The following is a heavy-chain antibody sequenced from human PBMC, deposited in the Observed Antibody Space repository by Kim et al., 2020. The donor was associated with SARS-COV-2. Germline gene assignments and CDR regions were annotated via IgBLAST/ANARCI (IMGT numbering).Heavy chain of an antibody. V-gene: IGHV3-73*01. CDR3: TRSIEYSSSSYLYYGMDV. Sequence: KGRFTISRDDSTNTAYLQMNSLKTEDTAVYYCTRSIEYSSSSYLYYGMDVWGQGTTVTVSS. D-gene: IGHD6-6*01. J-gene: IGHJ6*02.